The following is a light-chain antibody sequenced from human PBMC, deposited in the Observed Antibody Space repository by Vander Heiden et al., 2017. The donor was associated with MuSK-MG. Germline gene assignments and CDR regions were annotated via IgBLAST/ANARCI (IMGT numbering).Light chain of an antibody. CDR3: QQSDSTPAIT. CDR2: AAS. Sequence: DIQMTQSPSSLSASVGDRVTITCRASQSISSYLNWYQQKPGKAPKLLIYAASSLQSGVPSRFSGSGYGTDFTVTISSLQPEDFATYYCQQSDSTPAITFGQGTRLEIK. V-gene: IGKV1-39*01. J-gene: IGKJ5*01. CDR1: QSISSY.